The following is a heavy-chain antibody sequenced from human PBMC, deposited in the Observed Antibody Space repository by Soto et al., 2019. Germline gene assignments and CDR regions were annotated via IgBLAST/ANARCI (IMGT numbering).Heavy chain of an antibody. CDR3: ARVSTTVRGGGFDY. J-gene: IGHJ4*02. V-gene: IGHV1-8*01. Sequence: ASVKVSCKASGYTFTSYDINWVRQATGQGLEWMGWMNPNSGNTGYAQKFQGRVTMTRNTSISTAYMELSSLRSEDTAVYYCARVSTTVRGGGFDYWGQGTLVTVSS. D-gene: IGHD4-17*01. CDR2: MNPNSGNT. CDR1: GYTFTSYD.